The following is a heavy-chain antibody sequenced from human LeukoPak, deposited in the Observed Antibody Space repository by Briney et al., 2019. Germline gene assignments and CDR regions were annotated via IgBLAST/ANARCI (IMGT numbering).Heavy chain of an antibody. D-gene: IGHD3-16*02. CDR2: IYPADLAT. CDR1: GYNFATYR. CDR3: ARQWRLGNYRYFDA. V-gene: IGHV5-51*01. J-gene: IGHJ4*02. Sequence: GESLKFSCQGSGYNFATYRIGWVRQLPGGGLEWMGLIYPADLATRYRPSFRGQATLSDATSVSTAYLQWRSLKTTDTAIYSRARQWRLGNYRYFDAWGQGTLVTVSS.